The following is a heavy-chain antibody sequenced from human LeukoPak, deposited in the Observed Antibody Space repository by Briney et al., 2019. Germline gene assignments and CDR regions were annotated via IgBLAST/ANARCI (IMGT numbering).Heavy chain of an antibody. Sequence: GGSLRLSCAASGFTFSSYAMSWVRQAPGKGLEWVSAISGSGGSTYYADSVKGRFTIPRDNSKNTLYLQMNSLRAEDTAVYYCAKDLERYCSGGSCYGDYWGQGTLVTVSS. CDR1: GFTFSSYA. CDR2: ISGSGGST. CDR3: AKDLERYCSGGSCYGDY. V-gene: IGHV3-23*01. D-gene: IGHD2-15*01. J-gene: IGHJ4*02.